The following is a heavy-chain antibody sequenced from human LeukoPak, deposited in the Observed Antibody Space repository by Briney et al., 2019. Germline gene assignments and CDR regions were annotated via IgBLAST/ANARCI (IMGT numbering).Heavy chain of an antibody. CDR2: INPNSGGT. CDR3: ARADMLGTPFVFAY. J-gene: IGHJ4*02. D-gene: IGHD1-14*01. Sequence: GASVKVSCKASGYTFTRYYMHWVRQAPGQGLEWMGWINPNSGGTNYSQRFQGRVTMTRDTSITTAYMELSSLRSDDTAVYYCARADMLGTPFVFAYWGQGTLVTVSS. V-gene: IGHV1-2*02. CDR1: GYTFTRYY.